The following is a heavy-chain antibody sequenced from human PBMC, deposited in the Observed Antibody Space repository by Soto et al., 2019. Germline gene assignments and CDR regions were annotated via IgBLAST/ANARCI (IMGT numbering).Heavy chain of an antibody. D-gene: IGHD4-17*01. Sequence: EVPLVESGGGLVQPGGSLRLSCVVSGFSVSSNYMSWVRQAPGKGLDWVSVLYSDGSTYYVDSVKGRFTISRHNSKNALYLQMDSLRTEDTAVYYCARGGVPFMNSVTNPFDYLGQGTLVTVSS. V-gene: IGHV3-53*04. CDR1: GFSVSSNY. CDR3: ARGGVPFMNSVTNPFDY. CDR2: LYSDGST. J-gene: IGHJ4*02.